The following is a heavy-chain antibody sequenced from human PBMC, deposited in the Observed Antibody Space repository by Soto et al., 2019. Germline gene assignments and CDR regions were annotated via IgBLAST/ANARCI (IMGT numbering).Heavy chain of an antibody. CDR1: GGSISSGGYY. Sequence: SETLSLTCTVSGGSISSGGYYWSWIRQHPGKGLEWIGYIYYSGSTYYNPSLKSRVTISVDTSKNQFSLKLSSVTAADTAVYYCARDGDCSSTSCRGGSRWFDPWGQGTLVTVSS. CDR3: ARDGDCSSTSCRGGSRWFDP. D-gene: IGHD2-2*01. V-gene: IGHV4-31*03. J-gene: IGHJ5*02. CDR2: IYYSGST.